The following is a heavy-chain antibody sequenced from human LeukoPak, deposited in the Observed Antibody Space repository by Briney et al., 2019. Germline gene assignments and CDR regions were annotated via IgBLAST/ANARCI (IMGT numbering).Heavy chain of an antibody. CDR1: GGTFISYA. Sequence: SVKVSCKASGGTFISYAISWVRQAPGQGLEWMGGIIPIFGTANYAQKFQGRVTITTDESTSTAYMELSSLRSEDTAVYYCARDINGGSSLGAFDIWGQATMVTVSS. J-gene: IGHJ3*02. D-gene: IGHD1-26*01. CDR2: IIPIFGTA. V-gene: IGHV1-69*05. CDR3: ARDINGGSSLGAFDI.